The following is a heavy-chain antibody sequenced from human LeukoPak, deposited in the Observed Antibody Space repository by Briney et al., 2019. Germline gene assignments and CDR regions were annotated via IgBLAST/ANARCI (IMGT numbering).Heavy chain of an antibody. J-gene: IGHJ6*03. CDR2: INPNSGGT. CDR3: ARDKGSTTYYYYMDV. CDR1: RYTFTGYY. V-gene: IGHV1-2*02. Sequence: ASVTVSCKASRYTFTGYYMHWVRQAPGQGMEWMGWINPNSGGTNYAQKFQGRVTMTRDTSISTAYMELSRLRSDDTAVYFCARDKGSTTYYYYMDVWGKGTTVTVSS. D-gene: IGHD2/OR15-2a*01.